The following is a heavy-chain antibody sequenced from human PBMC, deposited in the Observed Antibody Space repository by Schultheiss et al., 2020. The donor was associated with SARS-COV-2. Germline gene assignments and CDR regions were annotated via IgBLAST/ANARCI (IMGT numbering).Heavy chain of an antibody. V-gene: IGHV3-23*01. Sequence: GGSLRLSCAASGSTFSSYAMSWVRQAPGKGLEWVSAISGSGGSTYYADSVKGRFTISRDNSKNTLYLQMNSLRAEDTAVYYCARDPGYSYGPTFDYWGQGTLVTVSS. CDR1: GSTFSSYA. D-gene: IGHD5-18*01. CDR3: ARDPGYSYGPTFDY. CDR2: ISGSGGST. J-gene: IGHJ4*02.